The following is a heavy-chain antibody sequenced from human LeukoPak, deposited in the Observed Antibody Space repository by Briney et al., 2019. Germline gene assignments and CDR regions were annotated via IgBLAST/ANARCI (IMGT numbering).Heavy chain of an antibody. J-gene: IGHJ6*02. D-gene: IGHD6-13*01. CDR2: IIPILGIA. CDR1: GGTFSSYA. V-gene: IGHV1-69*04. Sequence: GSSVKVSCKAAGGTFSSYAISWVRQAAGHGLEWMGRIIPILGIANYAQKFQGRVTITADKSTSTAYMELSSLRSEDTAVYYCARDPTGYSSSCYYYYGMDVWGQGTTVTVSS. CDR3: ARDPTGYSSSCYYYYGMDV.